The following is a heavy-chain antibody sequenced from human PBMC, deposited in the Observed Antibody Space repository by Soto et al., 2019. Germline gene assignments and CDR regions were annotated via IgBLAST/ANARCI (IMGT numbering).Heavy chain of an antibody. CDR1: GFTLSSYS. CDR2: ISSLSSTI. Sequence: EVQLVESGGGLVQPGGSLRLSCEVSGFTLSSYSMNWVRQAPGKGLEWLSYISSLSSTILYADSVEGRFTTSRDNAKNTLYLQMNSMRAEDTAVYYCARDTSSSWYIYFDYWGQGTLVTVS. D-gene: IGHD6-13*01. CDR3: ARDTSSSWYIYFDY. J-gene: IGHJ4*02. V-gene: IGHV3-48*01.